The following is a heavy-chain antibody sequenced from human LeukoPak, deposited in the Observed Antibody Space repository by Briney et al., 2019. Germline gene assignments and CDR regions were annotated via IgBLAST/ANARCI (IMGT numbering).Heavy chain of an antibody. CDR2: IYYSGST. CDR1: GGSVSSGSYY. CDR3: ARRATYSSGWSS. J-gene: IGHJ5*02. V-gene: IGHV4-61*01. Sequence: SETLSLTCTVSGGSVSSGSYYWSWIRQPPGKGLEWIGYIYYSGSTNYNPSLKSRVTISVDTSKNQLSLKLSSVTAADTAVYYCARRATYSSGWSSWGQGTLVTVAS. D-gene: IGHD6-19*01.